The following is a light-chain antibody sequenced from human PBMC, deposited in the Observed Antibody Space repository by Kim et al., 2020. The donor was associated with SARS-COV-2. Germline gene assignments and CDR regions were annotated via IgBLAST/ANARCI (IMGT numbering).Light chain of an antibody. CDR2: DAS. J-gene: IGKJ2*01. V-gene: IGKV3-20*01. CDR3: QQYGSTPRT. CDR1: QSISNNY. Sequence: EIVLTQSPGTLSLSPGERATLSCRASQSISNNYLAWYQQKPGQAPRLLIFDASRRATGIPDRFSGSESGTDFTLTINRLEPEDFAVYYWQQYGSTPRTFGQGTKLEI.